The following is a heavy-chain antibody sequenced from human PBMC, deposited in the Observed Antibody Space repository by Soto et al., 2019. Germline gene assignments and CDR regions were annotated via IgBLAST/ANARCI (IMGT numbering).Heavy chain of an antibody. V-gene: IGHV4-34*01. CDR3: ARGNRGYCSGGSCLFGYYYGMDV. CDR2: INHSGST. CDR1: GGSFSGYY. J-gene: IGHJ6*02. Sequence: SSETLSLTCAVYGGSFSGYYWSWIRQPPGKGLEWIGEINHSGSTNYNPSLKSRVTISVDTSKNQFSLKLSSVTAADTAVYYCARGNRGYCSGGSCLFGYYYGMDVWGQGTTVTVSS. D-gene: IGHD2-15*01.